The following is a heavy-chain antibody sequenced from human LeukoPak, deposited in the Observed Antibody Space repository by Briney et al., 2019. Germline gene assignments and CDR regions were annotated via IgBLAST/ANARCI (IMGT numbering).Heavy chain of an antibody. J-gene: IGHJ6*02. CDR1: GFTFSSYA. CDR3: ARDKGSRVVPAAMSV. D-gene: IGHD2-2*01. Sequence: GGSLRLSRAASGFTFSSYAMHWVRQAPGKGLEWVAVISYDGSNKYYADSVKGRFTISRDNSKNTLYLQMNSLRAEDTAVYHCARDKGSRVVPAAMSVWGQGTTVTVSS. CDR2: ISYDGSNK. V-gene: IGHV3-30-3*01.